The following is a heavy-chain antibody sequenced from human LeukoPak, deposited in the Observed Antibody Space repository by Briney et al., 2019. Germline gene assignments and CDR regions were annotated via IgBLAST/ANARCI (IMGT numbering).Heavy chain of an antibody. CDR1: GFTFSSSD. CDR3: AKASSNYFYYFEY. CDR2: MSYDATNK. Sequence: GRSLRLSCAASGFTFSSSDMHWVRQAPGKGLEWVAVMSYDATNKYYADSVKGRFTLSRDNSKNTLYLRTNTLRDEDTAVYYCAKASSNYFYYFEYWGQGTLVTVSS. D-gene: IGHD2/OR15-2a*01. J-gene: IGHJ4*02. V-gene: IGHV3-30*18.